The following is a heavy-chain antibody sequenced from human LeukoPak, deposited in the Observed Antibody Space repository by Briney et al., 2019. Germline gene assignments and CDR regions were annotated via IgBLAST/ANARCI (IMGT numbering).Heavy chain of an antibody. CDR1: GYTFTSYD. Sequence: ASVTVSCKASGYTFTSYDIDWVRQATGQGLEWMGWMNPNSGNTGYAQKFQGRVTMTRNTSINTAYMELSSLRSEDTAVYYCARVPVSTPDYWGQGTLVTVSS. J-gene: IGHJ4*02. CDR2: MNPNSGNT. CDR3: ARVPVSTPDY. D-gene: IGHD5/OR15-5a*01. V-gene: IGHV1-8*01.